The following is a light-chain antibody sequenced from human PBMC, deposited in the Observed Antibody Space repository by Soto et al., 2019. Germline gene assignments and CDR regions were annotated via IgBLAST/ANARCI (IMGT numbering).Light chain of an antibody. Sequence: QSVLTQPPSASGTPGQRVTISCSGSSSNIGSNAVNWYQQLPGTAPKLLIYNTNHRPSGAPDRFSGSKSGTSASLAISGLQSEDEADYYCATWDDSPRDVVFGGGTQLTVL. V-gene: IGLV1-44*01. CDR3: ATWDDSPRDVV. CDR2: NTN. J-gene: IGLJ2*01. CDR1: SSNIGSNA.